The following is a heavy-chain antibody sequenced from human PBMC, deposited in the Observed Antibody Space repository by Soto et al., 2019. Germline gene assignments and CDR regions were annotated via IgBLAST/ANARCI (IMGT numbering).Heavy chain of an antibody. V-gene: IGHV4-31*03. J-gene: IGHJ4*02. D-gene: IGHD3-10*01. CDR2: ISYLGDT. CDR3: ARSDGSGNHHEYLFRF. CDR1: GASMSSSAHY. Sequence: QVQLQESGPGLVRPSQTLSLTCTVSGASMSSSAHYWSWVRQHPGKGLEWIGYISYLGDTYYNPPLRIRVTISADMCMNQCSLELSSVTAADTAVYYCARSDGSGNHHEYLFRFWGQGTLVTVSS.